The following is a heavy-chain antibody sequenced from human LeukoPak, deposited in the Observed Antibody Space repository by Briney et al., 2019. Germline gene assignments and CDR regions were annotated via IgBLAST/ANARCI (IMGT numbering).Heavy chain of an antibody. D-gene: IGHD5-18*01. CDR2: INPTVGST. J-gene: IGHJ4*02. CDR1: GYTFTSYY. CDR3: ARAYWGDTAMVPPDY. V-gene: IGHV1-46*01. Sequence: ASVTVSCKASGYTFTSYYMHWGRQAAGQGVEWMGIINPTVGSTSYAQKFQSRVTMTRNTSTSTVYIELSSLRSEDTAVYYCARAYWGDTAMVPPDYWGQGTLVTVSS.